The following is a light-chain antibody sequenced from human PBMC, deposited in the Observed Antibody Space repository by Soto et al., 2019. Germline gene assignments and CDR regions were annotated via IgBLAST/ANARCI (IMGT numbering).Light chain of an antibody. CDR1: SSDVGDYNY. V-gene: IGLV2-14*03. CDR3: CSYRRNSSTLYV. J-gene: IGLJ1*01. Sequence: QSALTQPASVSGSPGQSITITCTGTSSDVGDYNYVSWYQQHPGKAPKLLIYDVSNRPSGVSTRFSGSKSGNTASLTISGLQAEDEADFYCCSYRRNSSTLYVFGTGTKVTVL. CDR2: DVS.